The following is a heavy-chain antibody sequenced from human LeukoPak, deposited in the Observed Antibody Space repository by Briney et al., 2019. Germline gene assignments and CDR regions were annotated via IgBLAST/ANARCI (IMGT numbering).Heavy chain of an antibody. CDR1: GFTFNRYW. CDR2: IKQDGSAK. CDR3: ARVEASGYDYGAFDY. D-gene: IGHD5-12*01. V-gene: IGHV3-7*01. J-gene: IGHJ4*02. Sequence: PGGSLRLSCAASGFTFNRYWMGWVRQAPGKELQWVANIKQDGSAKYYVDSVKGRFTISRDNAKNSLYLQMNSLRAEDTAVYYCARVEASGYDYGAFDYWGQGTLVTVSS.